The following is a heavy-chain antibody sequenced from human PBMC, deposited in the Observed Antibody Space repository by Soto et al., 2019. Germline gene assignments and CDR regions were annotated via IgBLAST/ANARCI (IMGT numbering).Heavy chain of an antibody. Sequence: GGSLRLSCAASGFTFSCYAMSWVRQAPGKGLEWVSAISGSGGSTYYADSVKGRFTISRDNSKNTLYLQMNSLRAEDTAVYYCAKNYPYYYGSGSQPNDYWGQGTLVTVSS. V-gene: IGHV3-23*01. CDR3: AKNYPYYYGSGSQPNDY. CDR1: GFTFSCYA. J-gene: IGHJ4*02. D-gene: IGHD3-10*01. CDR2: ISGSGGST.